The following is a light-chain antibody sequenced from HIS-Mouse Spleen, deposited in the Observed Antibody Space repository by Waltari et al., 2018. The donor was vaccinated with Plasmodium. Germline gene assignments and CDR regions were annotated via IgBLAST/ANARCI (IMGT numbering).Light chain of an antibody. J-gene: IGKJ4*01. CDR2: DAS. Sequence: EIVLTQSPATLSLSPGERATLSCRASQSVSSYLAWYQQKPGQAPRPLISDASNRATGIPARFSGSGSGTDFTLTISSLEPEDFAVYYCQQRSNWPLTFGGGTKVEIK. V-gene: IGKV3-11*01. CDR1: QSVSSY. CDR3: QQRSNWPLT.